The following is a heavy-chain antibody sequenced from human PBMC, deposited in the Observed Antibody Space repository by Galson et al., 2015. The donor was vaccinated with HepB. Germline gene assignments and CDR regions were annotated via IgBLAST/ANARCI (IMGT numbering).Heavy chain of an antibody. CDR2: ISGSGGST. Sequence: SLRLSCAASGFTFSNYAMTWVRQAPGKGLEWVSGISGSGGSTYYADSVKGRFTISRDNSKNTLYLQMNSLRAEDTAVYYCARRYYFDYWGQGTLVTVSS. CDR1: GFTFSNYA. J-gene: IGHJ4*02. V-gene: IGHV3-23*01. CDR3: ARRYYFDY.